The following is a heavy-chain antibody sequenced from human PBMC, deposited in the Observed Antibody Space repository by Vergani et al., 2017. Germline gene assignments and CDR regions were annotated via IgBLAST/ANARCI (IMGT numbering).Heavy chain of an antibody. V-gene: IGHV1-8*01. D-gene: IGHD4-11*01. CDR2: MNPNSGNT. J-gene: IGHJ4*02. CDR1: GGTFTSYD. CDR3: ARSKYSRYYFDY. Sequence: QVQLVQSGAEVKKPGSSVKVSCKASGGTFTSYDINWVRQATGQGLEWMGWMNPNSGNTGYAQKFQGRVTMTRNTSISTAYMELSSLRSEDTAVYYCARSKYSRYYFDYWGQGTLVTVSS.